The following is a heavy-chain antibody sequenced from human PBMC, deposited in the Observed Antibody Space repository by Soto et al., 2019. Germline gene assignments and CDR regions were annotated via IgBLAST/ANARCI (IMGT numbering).Heavy chain of an antibody. V-gene: IGHV3-74*01. J-gene: IGHJ4*02. Sequence: EVQLVESGGGLVQPGGSLRLSCVASGFTFSSYWMHWVRQDPVKGLLWVSRINTDGSTTSYADSVKGRFTISRDNAKNTLFLQMNSLRAEDTAVYYCVSTTWLPNGGCWGQGTLVTVSS. CDR1: GFTFSSYW. CDR2: INTDGSTT. CDR3: VSTTWLPNGGC. D-gene: IGHD6-19*01.